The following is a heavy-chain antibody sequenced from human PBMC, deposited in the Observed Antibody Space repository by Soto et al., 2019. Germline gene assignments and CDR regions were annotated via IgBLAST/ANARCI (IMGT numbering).Heavy chain of an antibody. CDR2: IYYNGNA. D-gene: IGHD6-19*01. J-gene: IGHJ4*02. Sequence: SETLSLTCSVSGGSFSNTIYYWAWIRQPPGKGLEWIGSIYYNGNAFYNPSLKSRVTISVDSSKSQFSLKVTSVTAADTAVYYCARHMRAVASPLGYWGQGALVNVSS. V-gene: IGHV4-39*01. CDR1: GGSFSNTIYY. CDR3: ARHMRAVASPLGY.